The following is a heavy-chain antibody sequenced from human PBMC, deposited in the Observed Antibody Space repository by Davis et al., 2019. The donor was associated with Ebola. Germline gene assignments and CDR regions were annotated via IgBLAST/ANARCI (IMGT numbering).Heavy chain of an antibody. J-gene: IGHJ4*02. CDR2: IYYTGST. V-gene: IGHV4-59*01. CDR1: AGSITSFF. D-gene: IGHD4-17*01. Sequence: MPSETLSLTCAVSAGSITSFFWSWVRQPPGKGLEWIGYIYYTGSTNYNPSLKSRVTISLDTSKNQFSLKLTSVTAADTAVYYCARLEGDYGDYVEYWGQGTLVIVSS. CDR3: ARLEGDYGDYVEY.